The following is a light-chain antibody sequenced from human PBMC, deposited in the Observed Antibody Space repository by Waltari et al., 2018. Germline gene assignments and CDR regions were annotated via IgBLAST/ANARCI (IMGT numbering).Light chain of an antibody. CDR2: GKN. CDR3: NSRDSSGNHIV. J-gene: IGLJ1*01. Sequence: SSELTQDPAVSVALGQPVRITCQGHSLRSYYASWYQQKPGQAPVLVIYGKNNRPSGIPDRFSGSSSGNTASLTITGAQAEDEADYYCNSRDSSGNHIVFGTGTKVTVL. V-gene: IGLV3-19*01. CDR1: SLRSYY.